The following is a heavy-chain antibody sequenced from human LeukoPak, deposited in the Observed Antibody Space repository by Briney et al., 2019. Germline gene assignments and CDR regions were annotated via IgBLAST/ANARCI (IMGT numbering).Heavy chain of an antibody. D-gene: IGHD1-1*01. V-gene: IGHV1-18*01. Sequence: ASVKVSCKASGYTFTSYGISWVRQAPGQGLEWMGWISAYNGNTNYAQKFQGRVTMTRDTSISTVYMELSRLRSDDTAVYYCARDVQLERLLHWGQGTLVTVSS. CDR3: ARDVQLERLLH. J-gene: IGHJ4*02. CDR1: GYTFTSYG. CDR2: ISAYNGNT.